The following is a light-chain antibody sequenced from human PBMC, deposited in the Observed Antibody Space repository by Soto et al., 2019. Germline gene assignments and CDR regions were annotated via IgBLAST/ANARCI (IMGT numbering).Light chain of an antibody. CDR3: GADHDSGSNFV. J-gene: IGLJ2*01. CDR1: SDYSDYK. CDR2: VGTGGSVG. Sequence: QSVLTQPPSASASLGASVTLTCTLSSDYSDYKVDWYQQRPGKAPRFVMRVGTGGSVGSKGVGIPDRFSVSGSGLNRSLTIENIQEEDESDFHCGADHDSGSNFVFGGGTKVTVL. V-gene: IGLV9-49*02.